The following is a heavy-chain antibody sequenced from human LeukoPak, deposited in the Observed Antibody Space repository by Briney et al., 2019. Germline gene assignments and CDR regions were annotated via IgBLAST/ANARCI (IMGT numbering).Heavy chain of an antibody. CDR2: IWYDGSKN. J-gene: IGHJ4*02. V-gene: IGHV3-33*01. CDR1: GFTFGSYG. CDR3: ARVVYSNGWYIDY. D-gene: IGHD6-19*01. Sequence: PGGSLRLSCAASGFTFGSYGMHWVRQAPGKGLEWVAIIWYDGSKNYYADSVKGRFTISRDNSKNTLYLQMNSLRAEDTAVYYCARVVYSNGWYIDYWGQGTLVTVSS.